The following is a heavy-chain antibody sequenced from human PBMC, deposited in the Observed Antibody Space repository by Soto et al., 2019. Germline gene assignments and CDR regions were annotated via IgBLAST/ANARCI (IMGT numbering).Heavy chain of an antibody. J-gene: IGHJ6*02. V-gene: IGHV4-30-4*01. CDR3: ARDGPYSYGMDV. CDR1: GGSITNTDYY. Sequence: QVQLQESGPGLVKPSQTLSLTCSVSGGSITNTDYYWNWIRQSPGKGLEWIGSIDYSGSTYYNPSLKSRVIISADTSKNLFSLKLRSVTAADTALYFCARDGPYSYGMDVWGQGTTVTVSS. CDR2: IDYSGST.